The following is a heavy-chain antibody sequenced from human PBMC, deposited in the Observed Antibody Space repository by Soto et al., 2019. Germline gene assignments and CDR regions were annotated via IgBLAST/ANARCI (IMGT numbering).Heavy chain of an antibody. CDR3: ARHGLRIAVPDY. D-gene: IGHD6-19*01. V-gene: IGHV5-10-1*01. J-gene: IGHJ4*02. CDR2: IDPSDSYT. CDR1: AYSFTSYW. Sequence: GESLKISCKGSAYSFTSYWISWVRQMPGKGLEWMGRIDPSDSYTNYSPSFQGHVTISADKSISTAHLQWSSLKASDTAMYYCARHGLRIAVPDYWGQGTLVIVSS.